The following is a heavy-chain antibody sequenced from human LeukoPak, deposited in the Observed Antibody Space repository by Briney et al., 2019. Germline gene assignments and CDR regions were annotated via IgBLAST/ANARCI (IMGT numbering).Heavy chain of an antibody. CDR2: MSADSATT. V-gene: IGHV3-53*01. J-gene: IGHJ4*02. CDR1: GFTVSSNY. D-gene: IGHD3-10*01. CDR3: ARKSASGNYPLDY. Sequence: GGSLRLSCAASGFTVSSNYMSWVRQAPGKGLEWVSVMSADSATTFYADSVKGRFTISRDNAKNTVFLQMSSLRAEDTALYYCARKSASGNYPLDYWGQGTLVTVSS.